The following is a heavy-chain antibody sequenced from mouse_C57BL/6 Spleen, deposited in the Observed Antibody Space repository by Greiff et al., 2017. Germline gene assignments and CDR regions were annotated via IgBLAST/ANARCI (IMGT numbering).Heavy chain of an antibody. Sequence: VQLQQSGAELVRPGPSVKVSCKASGYAFTNYLIEWVKQRPGQGLEWIGVINPGSGGTNYNEKFKGKATLTADKSSSTAYMQLSSLTSEDSAVYFCARSNWDGQFDYWGQGTTLTVSS. J-gene: IGHJ2*01. D-gene: IGHD4-1*01. CDR1: GYAFTNYL. CDR2: INPGSGGT. V-gene: IGHV1-54*01. CDR3: ARSNWDGQFDY.